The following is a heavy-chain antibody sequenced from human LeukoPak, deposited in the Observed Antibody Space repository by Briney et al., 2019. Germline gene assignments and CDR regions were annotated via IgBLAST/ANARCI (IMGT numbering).Heavy chain of an antibody. J-gene: IGHJ4*02. V-gene: IGHV4-39*01. Sequence: SETLSLTCTVSGGSISSSSYYWGWIRQPPGKGLEWIGSISYSGSTYYNSSLKSRVTISVDTSKNQFSLKLSSVTAADTAVYYCVRSSTYHLFDDWGQGTLVTVSS. D-gene: IGHD2-15*01. CDR3: VRSSTYHLFDD. CDR1: GGSISSSSYY. CDR2: ISYSGST.